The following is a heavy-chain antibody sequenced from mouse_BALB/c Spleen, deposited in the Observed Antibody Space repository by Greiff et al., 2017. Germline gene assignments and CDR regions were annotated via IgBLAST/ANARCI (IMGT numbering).Heavy chain of an antibody. CDR1: GYTFTDYE. CDR3: TRRLDY. V-gene: IGHV1-15*01. CDR2: IDPETGGT. Sequence: VQVVESGAELVRPGASVTLSCKASGYTFTDYEMHWVKQTPVHGLEWIGAIDPETGGTAYNQKFKGKATLTADKSSSTAYMELRSLTSEDSAVYYCTRRLDYWGQGTTLTVSS. D-gene: IGHD2-13*01. J-gene: IGHJ2*01.